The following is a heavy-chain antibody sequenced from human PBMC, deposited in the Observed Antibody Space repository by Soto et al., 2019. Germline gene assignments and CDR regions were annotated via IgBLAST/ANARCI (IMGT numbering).Heavy chain of an antibody. J-gene: IGHJ4*02. CDR2: IYWDDDK. V-gene: IGHV2-5*02. CDR3: AQNGRETGFVSAF. CDR1: GFSLTTNGVG. D-gene: IGHD3-10*02. Sequence: QITLKESGPTLVKPTQTLTLTCTFSGFSLTTNGVGVDWVRQPPGKALEWLAVIYWDDDKRYSPSLENRLTITKDTSENQVVLTISYMIPGDTATYYCAQNGRETGFVSAFWGQGTLVTVSS.